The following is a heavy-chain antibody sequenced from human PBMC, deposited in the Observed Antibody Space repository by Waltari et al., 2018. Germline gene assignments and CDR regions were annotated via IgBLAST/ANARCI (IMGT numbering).Heavy chain of an antibody. D-gene: IGHD3-16*02. Sequence: QLQLQESGPGLVTPSETLSLTCTFSGGSISGGHPFWDWLRPPPGEGLEWIGSISGSGSTRYNPSLRSRVTISVDTSKKDQFSLRLSSVTAADTAVYFCARHADRGPSICGFDSWGQGTLVTVSS. V-gene: IGHV4-39*01. CDR3: ARHADRGPSICGFDS. CDR2: ISGSGST. J-gene: IGHJ5*01. CDR1: GGSISGGHPF.